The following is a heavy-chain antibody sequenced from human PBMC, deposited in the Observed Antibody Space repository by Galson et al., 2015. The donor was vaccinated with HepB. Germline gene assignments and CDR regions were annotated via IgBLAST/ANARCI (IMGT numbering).Heavy chain of an antibody. CDR2: ISAYNGNT. CDR1: GYTFTSYG. V-gene: IGHV1-18*04. Sequence: SVKVSCKASGYTFTSYGISWVRQAPGQGLEWMGWISAYNGNTNYAQKLQGRVTMTTDTSTSTAYMELRSLRSDDTAVYYCARRDTVVVPAAMPTYYYYGMDVWAKGPRSPSP. CDR3: ARRDTVVVPAAMPTYYYYGMDV. J-gene: IGHJ6*02. D-gene: IGHD2-2*01.